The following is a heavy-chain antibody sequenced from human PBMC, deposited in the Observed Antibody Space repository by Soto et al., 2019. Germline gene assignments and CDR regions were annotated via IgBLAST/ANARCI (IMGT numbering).Heavy chain of an antibody. CDR3: ARDFYGMDV. J-gene: IGHJ6*04. Sequence: SGPTLVNPTQTLTLTCTVSGFSLSGSGMRVTWIRQPPGKALEWLARIDWEDTKLYSTSLKTRLTISKDTSKNQVVLTMTNVDPADTGTYNCARDFYGMDVWGKGTTVTVSS. V-gene: IGHV2-70*04. D-gene: IGHD3-3*01. CDR1: GFSLSGSGMR. CDR2: IDWEDTK.